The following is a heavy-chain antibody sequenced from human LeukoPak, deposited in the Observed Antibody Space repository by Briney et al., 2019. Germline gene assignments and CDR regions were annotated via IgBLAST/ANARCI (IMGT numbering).Heavy chain of an antibody. CDR2: IYYSGST. Sequence: SETLSLTCTVSGGSVSRGSYYWIWLRQPPGKGLEGIGYIYYSGSTNYNPSLKSRVTISVDTSKNQFSLKLSSVTAADTAVYYGASDPRSSGYCSGGSCSDWFDPWGQGTLVTVSA. CDR3: ASDPRSSGYCSGGSCSDWFDP. J-gene: IGHJ5*02. V-gene: IGHV4-61*01. CDR1: GGSVSRGSYY. D-gene: IGHD2-15*01.